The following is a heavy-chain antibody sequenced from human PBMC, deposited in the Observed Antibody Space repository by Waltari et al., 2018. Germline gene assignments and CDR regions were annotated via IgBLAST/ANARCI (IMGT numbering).Heavy chain of an antibody. V-gene: IGHV1-24*01. D-gene: IGHD4-17*01. CDR3: ATILRDGDYSRRDY. Sequence: QVQLVQSGAEVKKPGASVKVSCKVSGYTLTELSMHWVRPAPGKGREWRGGCDPEDGETTYAHKFQGRVTMNEETSTDTAYMELSSLISEDTAVYYCATILRDGDYSRRDYWGQGTLVTVSS. CDR2: CDPEDGET. J-gene: IGHJ4*02. CDR1: GYTLTELS.